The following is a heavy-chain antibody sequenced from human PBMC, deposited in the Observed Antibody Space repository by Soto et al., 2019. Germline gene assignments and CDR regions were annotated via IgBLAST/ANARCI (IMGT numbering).Heavy chain of an antibody. CDR2: ISSSSSDI. J-gene: IGHJ4*02. Sequence: EVQLVESGGGLVKPGGSLRLSCAASGFTFSTYSMNWVRQAPGKGLEWVSSISSSSSDIYYADSVKGRLTISRDNAKNSLYLQMNSLRAEDTAVYYCARVLGGSYYYFDYWGQGPLVTVSS. D-gene: IGHD1-26*01. CDR1: GFTFSTYS. CDR3: ARVLGGSYYYFDY. V-gene: IGHV3-21*01.